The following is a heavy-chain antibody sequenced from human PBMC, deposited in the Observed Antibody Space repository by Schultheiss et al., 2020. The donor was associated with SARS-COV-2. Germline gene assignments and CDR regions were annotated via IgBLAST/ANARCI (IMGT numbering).Heavy chain of an antibody. Sequence: ASVKVSCKASGGTFSSYAISWVRQAPGQGLEWMGWINPNSGGTNYAQKFQGRVTMTRDTSISTAYMELSRLRSDDTAVYYCAKEKDYSIYGMDVWGQGTTVTVSS. CDR2: INPNSGGT. CDR3: AKEKDYSIYGMDV. V-gene: IGHV1-2*02. CDR1: GGTFSSYA. D-gene: IGHD4-11*01. J-gene: IGHJ6*02.